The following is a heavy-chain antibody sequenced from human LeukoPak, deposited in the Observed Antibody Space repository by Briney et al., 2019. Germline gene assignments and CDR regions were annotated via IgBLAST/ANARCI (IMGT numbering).Heavy chain of an antibody. J-gene: IGHJ6*03. CDR3: ARLKFYDSTGYSPGHYMDV. CDR1: GGPIYSYY. CDR2: LYPGVST. V-gene: IGHV4-4*07. D-gene: IGHD3-22*01. Sequence: SETLSLTCTVSGGPIYSYYWSWIRQTAGKGLEWIGRLYPGVSTNYNPSLKSRVAMSVDTSKNQFALKLSAVTAADTAVYYCARLKFYDSTGYSPGHYMDVWGKGTTVTVSS.